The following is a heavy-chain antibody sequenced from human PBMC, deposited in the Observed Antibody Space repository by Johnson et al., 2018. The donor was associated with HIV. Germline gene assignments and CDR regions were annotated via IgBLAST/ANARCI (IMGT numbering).Heavy chain of an antibody. CDR2: ISWNSGSI. Sequence: QVQLVESGGGVVQPGGSLRLSCAASGFIFSSYAMHWVRQAPGKGLEWVSGISWNSGSIGYADSVKGRFTISRDNAKNTLYLQMNSLRVEDTAVYYCARGVTGYSYGTWGQGTMVTVSS. J-gene: IGHJ3*01. CDR1: GFIFSSYA. V-gene: IGHV3-NL1*01. CDR3: ARGVTGYSYGT. D-gene: IGHD5-18*01.